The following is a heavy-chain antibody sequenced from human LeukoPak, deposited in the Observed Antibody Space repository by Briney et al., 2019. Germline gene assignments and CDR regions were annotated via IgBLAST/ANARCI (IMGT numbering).Heavy chain of an antibody. V-gene: IGHV3-30*04. CDR1: GFTFSSYA. J-gene: IGHJ3*02. CDR2: ISYDGSNK. CDR3: ARGGWRSPPVGAFDI. Sequence: PGGSLRLSCAASGFTFSSYAVHWVRQAPGKGLERVAVISYDGSNKYYADSVKGRFTISRDNSKNTLYLQMNSLRAENTAVYYCARGGWRSPPVGAFDIWGQGTMVTVSS. D-gene: IGHD5-12*01.